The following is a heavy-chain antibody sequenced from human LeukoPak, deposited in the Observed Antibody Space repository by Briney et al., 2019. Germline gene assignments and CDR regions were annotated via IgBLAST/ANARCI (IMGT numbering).Heavy chain of an antibody. V-gene: IGHV3-23*01. CDR2: IDGTGDST. Sequence: GGSLRLSCAASGFRINNFVLSWVRQSPGKGLEWVSYIDGTGDSTNYADSVKGRFTISRDNSKNTLYLQMNSLRAEDTAVYYCAKDFLYYDILTGPNWFDPWGQGTLVTVSS. CDR1: GFRINNFV. J-gene: IGHJ5*02. D-gene: IGHD3-9*01. CDR3: AKDFLYYDILTGPNWFDP.